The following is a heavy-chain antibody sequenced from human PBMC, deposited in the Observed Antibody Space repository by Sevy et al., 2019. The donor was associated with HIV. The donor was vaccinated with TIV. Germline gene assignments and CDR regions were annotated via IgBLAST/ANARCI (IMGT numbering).Heavy chain of an antibody. D-gene: IGHD3-22*01. CDR1: GYTLTKLG. V-gene: IGHV1-24*01. J-gene: IGHJ4*02. Sequence: ASVKVSCKVSGYTLTKLGMHWVRQAPGKGLEWMGSFDPEDGETIYAQKLQGRLTRTEDTSTDTAYMDLSSLRSEDTAVYFCATTKDYYESSGSPFDYWGQGTVVTVSS. CDR3: ATTKDYYESSGSPFDY. CDR2: FDPEDGET.